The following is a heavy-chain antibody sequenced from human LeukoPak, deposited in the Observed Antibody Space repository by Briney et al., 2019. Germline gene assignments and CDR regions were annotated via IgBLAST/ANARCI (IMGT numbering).Heavy chain of an antibody. J-gene: IGHJ4*02. CDR1: GFTFRSYW. V-gene: IGHV3-74*01. Sequence: GGSLRLSCVASGFTFRSYWMHWVRQVPGEGLVWVSRISNNGGSRTYADSVEGRFTISRDNAKDTLYLQMNSLRADDTAVYYCTREISGSSYFDYWGQGTLVTVSS. CDR2: ISNNGGSR. CDR3: TREISGSSYFDY. D-gene: IGHD1-26*01.